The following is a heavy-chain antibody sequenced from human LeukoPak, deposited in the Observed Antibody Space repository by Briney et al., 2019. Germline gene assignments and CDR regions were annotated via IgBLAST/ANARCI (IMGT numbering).Heavy chain of an antibody. J-gene: IGHJ4*02. Sequence: GGSLRLSCTSSGFIVSSKYMAWLRQAPGKGLEWVSLLYSGGVTYYADSVKGRFTISRDSSNNTLYLQMNSLRVDDMAVYYCVRDLAVSSGWSDYWGQGTLVIVSS. CDR3: VRDLAVSSGWSDY. V-gene: IGHV3-53*01. CDR1: GFIVSSKY. D-gene: IGHD6-19*01. CDR2: LYSGGVT.